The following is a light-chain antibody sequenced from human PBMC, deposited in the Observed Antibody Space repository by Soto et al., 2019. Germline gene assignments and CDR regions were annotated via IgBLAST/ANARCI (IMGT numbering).Light chain of an antibody. CDR3: EQYAGESPT. Sequence: DIQMTQSPSTLSASVGDRVTITCRASQSVSSWLAWYKQKPGEVPNLLIYQASTLESGVPSRFSGSGSGTEFTLTISSLQPDDLATYYCEQYAGESPTVGQGTKVDIK. V-gene: IGKV1-5*03. CDR2: QAS. J-gene: IGKJ1*01. CDR1: QSVSSW.